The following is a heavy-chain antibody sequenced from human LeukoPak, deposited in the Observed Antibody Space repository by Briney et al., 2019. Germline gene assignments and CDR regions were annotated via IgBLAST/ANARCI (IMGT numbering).Heavy chain of an antibody. D-gene: IGHD3-10*01. CDR2: IYYSGST. CDR1: GGSISSYY. J-gene: IGHJ4*02. Sequence: PSETLSLTCTVSGGSISSYYWSWIRQPPGKGLEWIGYIYYSGSTNYNPSLKSRVTISVDTSKNQFSPKLSSVTAADTAVYYCARLLITMVRGVIIHTLDYWGQGTLVTVSS. V-gene: IGHV4-59*01. CDR3: ARLLITMVRGVIIHTLDY.